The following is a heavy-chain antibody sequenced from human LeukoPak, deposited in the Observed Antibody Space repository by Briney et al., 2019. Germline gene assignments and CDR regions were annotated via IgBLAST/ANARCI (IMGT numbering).Heavy chain of an antibody. V-gene: IGHV4-59*01. Sequence: SETLSLTCTVSGASISSYYWSWIRQPPGKGLEWIGDIYYSGSIKYNPSLKSRVTMSVDTSKNQFSLKLSSVTAADTAIYYCARHVNYYGSGRYFDYWGQGTLVTVSS. CDR3: ARHVNYYGSGRYFDY. CDR1: GASISSYY. J-gene: IGHJ4*02. CDR2: IYYSGSI. D-gene: IGHD3-10*01.